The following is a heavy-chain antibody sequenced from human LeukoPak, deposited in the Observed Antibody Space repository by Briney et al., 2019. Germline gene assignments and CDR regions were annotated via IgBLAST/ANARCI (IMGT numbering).Heavy chain of an antibody. CDR2: ISYDGTNQ. CDR1: GLSFWNYG. Sequence: GSSLRLSCAACGLSFWNYGMHWVRDAPGKVLEWVALISYDGTNQYYPDSIKGRFTISRDNSKKMLYLQMNSLRVEDTAVYNCARDRRSGDYSRWFDPWGQGTLVTVSS. J-gene: IGHJ5*02. CDR3: ARDRRSGDYSRWFDP. V-gene: IGHV3-30*03. D-gene: IGHD4-17*01.